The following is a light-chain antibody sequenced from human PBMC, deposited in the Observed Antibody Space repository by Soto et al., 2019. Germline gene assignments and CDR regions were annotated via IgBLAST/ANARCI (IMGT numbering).Light chain of an antibody. CDR3: QVWDSSSDPWV. V-gene: IGLV3-21*04. J-gene: IGLJ2*01. CDR1: NIGSKS. Sequence: SYELTQPPSVSVAPGKTARITCGGNNIGSKSVHWYQQKPGQAPVLVIYYDSDRPSGIPERVSGSNSGSTATLTISRGEAXXXXDYYCQVWDSSSDPWVFGGGTKVTVL. CDR2: YDS.